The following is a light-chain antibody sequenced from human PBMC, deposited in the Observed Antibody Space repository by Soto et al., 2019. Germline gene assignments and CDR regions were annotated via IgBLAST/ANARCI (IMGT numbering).Light chain of an antibody. CDR1: QSLVSSDRNTF. CDR3: MQATHWPYT. CDR2: KVS. J-gene: IGKJ2*01. Sequence: DAALTQSPLSLSVTRGQPASISCRSSQSLVSSDRNTFLNWFHQRPGQSPRRLIYKVSNRDSGVPDRFSGSESGSDFILKISRVEAEDVGIYYCMQATHWPYTFGQGTKLEIK. V-gene: IGKV2-30*01.